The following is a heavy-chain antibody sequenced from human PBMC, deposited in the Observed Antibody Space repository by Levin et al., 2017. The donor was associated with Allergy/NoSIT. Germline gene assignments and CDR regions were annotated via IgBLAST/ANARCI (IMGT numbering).Heavy chain of an antibody. Sequence: KSGPTLVKPTETLMLTCTFSGFSLSTSGLGVGWIRQPPGKALEWLALIYWDDDERYTPFLKSRLTITKDTSKNQVVLKMTTMSPADTATYYCVQTANFGDYFTFHYWGQGTLVTVSS. D-gene: IGHD4-17*01. CDR3: VQTANFGDYFTFHY. CDR2: IYWDDDE. V-gene: IGHV2-5*02. J-gene: IGHJ4*02. CDR1: GFSLSTSGLG.